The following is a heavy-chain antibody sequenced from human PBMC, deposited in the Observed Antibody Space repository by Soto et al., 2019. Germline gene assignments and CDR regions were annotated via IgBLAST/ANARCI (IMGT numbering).Heavy chain of an antibody. V-gene: IGHV1-18*04. CDR3: ARLNDQLLIVYYFDY. CDR2: ISAYNGNT. J-gene: IGHJ4*02. Sequence: ASVKVSFKASGYTFTSYGISWVRQAPGQGLEWMGWISAYNGNTNYAQKLQGRVTMTTDTSTSTAYMELRSLRSDDTAVYYCARLNDQLLIVYYFDYWGQGTLVTVSS. D-gene: IGHD2-2*01. CDR1: GYTFTSYG.